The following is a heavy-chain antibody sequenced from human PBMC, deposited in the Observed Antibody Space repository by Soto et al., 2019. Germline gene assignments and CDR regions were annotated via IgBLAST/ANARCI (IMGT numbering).Heavy chain of an antibody. J-gene: IGHJ4*02. CDR3: ARVQNPAYFDY. Sequence: QTLSLTCVISGDSVSSNSASWGWIRQSPSRGLEWLGRTFYRSKWYSYYALSVKSRITINPDTSKNQFSLHLNSVTPEDTAVYYCARVQNPAYFDYWGQGTPVTVSS. V-gene: IGHV6-1*01. CDR2: TFYRSKWYS. CDR1: GDSVSSNSAS.